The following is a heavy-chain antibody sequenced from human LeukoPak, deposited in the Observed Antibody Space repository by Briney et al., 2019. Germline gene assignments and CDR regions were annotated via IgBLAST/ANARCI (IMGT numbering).Heavy chain of an antibody. Sequence: GGSLRLSCAASGFTFSIYAMHWVRQAPGKGLEWVALISYDGSNKYYADSVKGRFTISRANSKNTLYLQMNSLRAEDTAVYYCARDTLAAAEYYFDYWGQGTLVTVSS. CDR3: ARDTLAAAEYYFDY. CDR2: ISYDGSNK. D-gene: IGHD6-13*01. CDR1: GFTFSIYA. J-gene: IGHJ4*02. V-gene: IGHV3-30-3*01.